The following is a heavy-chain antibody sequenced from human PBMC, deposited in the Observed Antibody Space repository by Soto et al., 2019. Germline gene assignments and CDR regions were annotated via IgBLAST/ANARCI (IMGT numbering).Heavy chain of an antibody. J-gene: IGHJ6*02. D-gene: IGHD5-12*01. V-gene: IGHV3-72*01. CDR2: TRNKANSYTT. Sequence: GWSLRLSCAASGFTFSDHYMDWVRQAPGKGLEWVGRTRNKANSYTTEYAASVKGRFTISRDDSKNSLYLQMNSLKTEDTAVYDCARGSRYSGYDDYYYYGMDVWGQGTTVTVPS. CDR3: ARGSRYSGYDDYYYYGMDV. CDR1: GFTFSDHY.